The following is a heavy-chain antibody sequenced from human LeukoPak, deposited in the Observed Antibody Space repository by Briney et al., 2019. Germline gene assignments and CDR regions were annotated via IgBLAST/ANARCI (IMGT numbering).Heavy chain of an antibody. CDR1: GYTFTGYY. CDR3: ARDLGSGWSFDY. V-gene: IGHV1-2*02. CDR2: INPNSGGT. D-gene: IGHD6-19*01. Sequence: ASVKVSCKASGYTFTGYYMHWVRQAPGQGLEWMGWINPNSGGTNYAQKFQGRVSMTRDTSISTAYMELSRLRSDDTAVYYCARDLGSGWSFDYWGQGTLVTVSS. J-gene: IGHJ4*02.